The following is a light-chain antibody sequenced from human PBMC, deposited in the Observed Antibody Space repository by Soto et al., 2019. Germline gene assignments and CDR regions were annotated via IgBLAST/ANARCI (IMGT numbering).Light chain of an antibody. CDR2: KAS. CDR1: QSISSW. J-gene: IGKJ1*01. V-gene: IGKV1-5*03. CDR3: QQYSSYST. Sequence: DIQMTQSHSTLSASVGDRVTITCRASQSISSWLAWYQQKPGKAPKLLIYKASSLESGVPSRFSGSGSGTEFTLTISSLQPDDFTTYYCQQYSSYSTFGQGTKVDIK.